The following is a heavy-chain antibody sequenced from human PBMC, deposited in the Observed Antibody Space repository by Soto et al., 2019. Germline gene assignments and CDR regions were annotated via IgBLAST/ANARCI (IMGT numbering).Heavy chain of an antibody. V-gene: IGHV3-30-3*01. D-gene: IGHD2-15*01. CDR3: ARDPGWSRYFDY. Sequence: QVQLVEAGGGGVQPGRSLRLSCAASGFTFSSYAMHWVRQAPGKGLEWVAVISYDGSNKYYADSVKGRFTISRDNSKNTLYLQMNSLRAEDTAVYYCARDPGWSRYFDYWGQGTLVTVSS. CDR2: ISYDGSNK. J-gene: IGHJ4*02. CDR1: GFTFSSYA.